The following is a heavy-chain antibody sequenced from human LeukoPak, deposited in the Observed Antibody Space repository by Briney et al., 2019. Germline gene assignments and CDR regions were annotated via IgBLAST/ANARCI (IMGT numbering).Heavy chain of an antibody. CDR2: VFSSGST. Sequence: SETLSLTCTVSGGSISGGSYYWGWIRQPPGKGLEWIAYVFSSGSTYYNPSLKSRITMSVDTSKNQFSLRLTSVTAADTAVYYCARSGATLFAVLDYWGQGTLVTVSP. V-gene: IGHV4-39*01. CDR1: GGSISGGSYY. J-gene: IGHJ4*02. D-gene: IGHD2-15*01. CDR3: ARSGATLFAVLDY.